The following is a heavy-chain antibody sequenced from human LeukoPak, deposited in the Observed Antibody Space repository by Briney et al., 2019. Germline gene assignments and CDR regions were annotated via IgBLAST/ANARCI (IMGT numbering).Heavy chain of an antibody. V-gene: IGHV3-11*01. CDR1: GFSFSDSY. CDR2: IKSSDTST. CDR3: ARKNVAAAGRNWFDP. Sequence: GGSLRLSCAASGFSFSDSYMSWIRQAPGQGLEWLSYIKSSDTSTFYADSVKGRFTVSRDNAKNSLYLQMNSLRAEDTAVYYCARKNVAAAGRNWFDPWGQGTLVTVSS. D-gene: IGHD6-13*01. J-gene: IGHJ5*02.